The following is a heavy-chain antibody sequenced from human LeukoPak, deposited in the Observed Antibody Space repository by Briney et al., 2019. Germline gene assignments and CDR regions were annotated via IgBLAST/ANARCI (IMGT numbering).Heavy chain of an antibody. V-gene: IGHV3-11*06. CDR3: ARVLWFGELLEYYFDY. D-gene: IGHD3-10*01. CDR1: VFTFSVYY. CDR2: ISSSSSYT. Sequence: PGGSLRLSRAASVFTFSVYYMSWIPQAPGRGLECVSYISSSSSYTNYAHSLKGRFTISRDNAKNSLYLQMNSLRAEDTAVYYCARVLWFGELLEYYFDYWGQGTLVTVSS. J-gene: IGHJ4*02.